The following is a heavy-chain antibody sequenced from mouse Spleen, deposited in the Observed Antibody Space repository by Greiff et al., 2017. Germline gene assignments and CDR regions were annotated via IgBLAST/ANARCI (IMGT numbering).Heavy chain of an antibody. Sequence: DVQLQESGPGLVKPSQSLSLTCSVTGYSITSGYYWNWIRQFPGNKLEWMGYISYDGSNNYNPSLKNRISITRDTSKNQFFLKLNSVTTEDTATYYCARGRLRAMDYWGQGTSVTVSS. CDR3: ARGRLRAMDY. V-gene: IGHV3-6*02. D-gene: IGHD1-2*01. CDR1: GYSITSGYY. J-gene: IGHJ4*01. CDR2: ISYDGSN.